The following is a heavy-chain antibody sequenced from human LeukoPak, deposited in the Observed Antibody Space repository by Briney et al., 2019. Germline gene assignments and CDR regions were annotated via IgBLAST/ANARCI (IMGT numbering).Heavy chain of an antibody. CDR1: GFTYSSYA. D-gene: IGHD2-21*01. CDR3: AKGGIPDDP. Sequence: GGSLRLSCAASGFTYSSYAMHWVRQAPGKGLEWVAVIPYDGSNQYYADSVKGRFTISRDNSKNTLYLQMNSLRVEDTAVYYCAKGGIPDDPWGQGTLVTVSS. CDR2: IPYDGSNQ. V-gene: IGHV3-30-3*01. J-gene: IGHJ5*02.